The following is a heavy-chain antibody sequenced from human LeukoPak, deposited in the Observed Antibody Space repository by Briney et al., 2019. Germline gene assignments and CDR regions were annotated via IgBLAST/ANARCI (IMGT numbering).Heavy chain of an antibody. CDR2: IDTDGSTT. J-gene: IGHJ1*01. Sequence: GGSLRLSCAVSEFTFSSYWMQWVRQAPGKGLVWVARIDTDGSTTIYADSVKGRFTISRDNARSTLYLQMDSLRAEDTALYYCVRDNHWNYPDCWGQGTLVTVSS. CDR1: EFTFSSYW. V-gene: IGHV3-74*01. D-gene: IGHD1-7*01. CDR3: VRDNHWNYPDC.